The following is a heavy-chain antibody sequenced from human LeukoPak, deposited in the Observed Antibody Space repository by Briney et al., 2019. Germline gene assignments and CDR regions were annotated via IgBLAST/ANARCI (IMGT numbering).Heavy chain of an antibody. CDR2: INSNGGST. CDR1: GFTFSSYA. CDR3: ARGVGYYDFWSGYHDY. Sequence: GGSLRLSCAASGFTFSSYAMHWVRQAPGKGLEYVSVINSNGGSTYYANSVKGRFTISRDNSKNPLYLQMGSWRAEDMAVYYCARGVGYYDFWSGYHDYWGQGTLVTVSS. V-gene: IGHV3-64*01. D-gene: IGHD3-3*01. J-gene: IGHJ4*02.